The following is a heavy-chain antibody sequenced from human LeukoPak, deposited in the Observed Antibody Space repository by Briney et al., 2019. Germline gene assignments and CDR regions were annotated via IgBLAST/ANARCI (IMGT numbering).Heavy chain of an antibody. J-gene: IGHJ6*03. V-gene: IGHV1-46*01. D-gene: IGHD3-16*01. Sequence: APVKVSCKASGYTFTSYYMHWVRQAPGQGLEWMGIINPSGGSTSYAQKFQGRVTMTRDTSTSTVYMELSSLRSEDTAVYYCARTGMITFGGVPNYYYYYMDVWGKGTTVTVSS. CDR3: ARTGMITFGGVPNYYYYYMDV. CDR2: INPSGGST. CDR1: GYTFTSYY.